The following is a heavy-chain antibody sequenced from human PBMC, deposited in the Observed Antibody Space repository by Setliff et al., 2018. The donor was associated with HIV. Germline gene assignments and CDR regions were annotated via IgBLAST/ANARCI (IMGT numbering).Heavy chain of an antibody. CDR2: ITTDSNYI. V-gene: IGHV3-21*06. Sequence: GGSLRLSCAASGFIFNNYDMNWVRQAPGKGPEWVSSITTDSNYIYHADSVKGRFTTSRDNAKNSLYLQMNSLRAEDTAVYYCAKDKGQKYADYWGQGTVVTVSS. CDR3: AKDKGQKYADY. CDR1: GFIFNNYD. D-gene: IGHD3-10*01. J-gene: IGHJ4*02.